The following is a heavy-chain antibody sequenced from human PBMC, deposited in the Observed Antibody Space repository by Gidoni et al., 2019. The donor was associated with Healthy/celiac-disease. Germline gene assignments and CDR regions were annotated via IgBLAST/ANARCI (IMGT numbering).Heavy chain of an antibody. V-gene: IGHV4-59*01. Sequence: QVQLQESGPGLVKPSETLSLTCTVSGGSISSYYWSWIRQHPGKGLEWIGYIYYSGSPTYNPPLRSRVPLSVATPKTPFSLKLSSVTAAATAVYSCARDGDYGSGGGAFDIWGQGTMVTVSS. J-gene: IGHJ3*02. D-gene: IGHD3-10*01. CDR2: IYYSGSP. CDR1: GGSISSYY. CDR3: ARDGDYGSGGGAFDI.